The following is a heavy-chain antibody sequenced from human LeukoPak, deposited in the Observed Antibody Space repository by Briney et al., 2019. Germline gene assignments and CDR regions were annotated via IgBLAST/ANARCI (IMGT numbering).Heavy chain of an antibody. J-gene: IGHJ5*02. V-gene: IGHV3-23*01. CDR1: GFTFSNYA. Sequence: PGGSLRLSCTTSGFTFSNYAMSWVRQAPGKGLEWVSTMSGSTGSTYYAESVKGRFTISRDNSNNTLYLQMNSLRAEDTAVYYCATLRSKKGGSYFDPWGQGTLVTVSS. CDR3: ATLRSKKGGSYFDP. CDR2: MSGSTGST. D-gene: IGHD1-26*01.